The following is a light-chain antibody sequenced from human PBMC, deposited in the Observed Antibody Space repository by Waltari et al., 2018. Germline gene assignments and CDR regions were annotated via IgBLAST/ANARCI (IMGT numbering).Light chain of an antibody. Sequence: EVVLTQSPGTLSLSLGERTTLSCRASQIFRNTLAWYQWKPGQAPRLLIYGASNRATGIPGRISGSGSGTDFTLTISSLEPEDSAVYYCQQGNIWPPIIFGGGTKVVIK. CDR3: QQGNIWPPII. J-gene: IGKJ4*01. CDR2: GAS. V-gene: IGKV3-11*01. CDR1: QIFRNT.